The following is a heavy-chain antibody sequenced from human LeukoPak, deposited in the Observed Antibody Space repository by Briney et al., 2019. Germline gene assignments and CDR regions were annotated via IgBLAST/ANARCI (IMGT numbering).Heavy chain of an antibody. V-gene: IGHV1-8*03. CDR3: ARVDNWNYEDY. CDR2: MNPKSGNT. D-gene: IGHD1-7*01. J-gene: IGHJ4*02. CDR1: GYTFTSYD. Sequence: ASVKVSCKASGYTFTSYDINWVRQATGQGLEWMGWMNPKSGNTGYAQKFQGRVTITRNTSISTAYMELSSLRSEDTAVYYCARVDNWNYEDYWGQGALVTVSS.